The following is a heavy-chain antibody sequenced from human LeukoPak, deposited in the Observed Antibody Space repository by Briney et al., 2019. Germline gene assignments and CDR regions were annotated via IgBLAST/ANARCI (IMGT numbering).Heavy chain of an antibody. Sequence: GGSLRLSCAASGCTFSSYSMNWVRQAPAKGLEWVSSISSSSYIYYADSVKGRFTISRDNAKNSLYLQMNSLRAEDTAVYYCARGPQWLVRGYDYWGQGTLVIVSS. CDR1: GCTFSSYS. V-gene: IGHV3-21*01. CDR3: ARGPQWLVRGYDY. J-gene: IGHJ4*02. D-gene: IGHD6-19*01. CDR2: ISSSSYI.